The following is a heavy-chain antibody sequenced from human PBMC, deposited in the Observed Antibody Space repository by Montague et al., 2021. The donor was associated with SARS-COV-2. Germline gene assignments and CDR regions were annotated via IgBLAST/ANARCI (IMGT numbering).Heavy chain of an antibody. CDR3: ARDGSLRFEILIGPRHYHYGMDV. Sequence: SETLSLTCAVYGGSFSGYYWSWIRQPPGKGLEWIGEINHSGSTKYNPSLKSRVSMSVDKSWNQFSLRLTSVTAADTAVYYCARDGSLRFEILIGPRHYHYGMDVWGQGTTVTVSS. J-gene: IGHJ6*02. D-gene: IGHD3-9*01. V-gene: IGHV4-34*01. CDR1: GGSFSGYY. CDR2: INHSGST.